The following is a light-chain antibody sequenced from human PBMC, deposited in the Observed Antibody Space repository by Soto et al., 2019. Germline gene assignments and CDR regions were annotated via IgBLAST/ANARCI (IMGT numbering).Light chain of an antibody. V-gene: IGLV2-11*01. CDR2: DVS. CDR1: SSDVGGYNY. CDR3: YSYVGSYTRV. Sequence: QSALTQPRSVSGSPGQSVTISCTGTSSDVGGYNYVSWYQQHPGKAPKLMIYDVSKRPSGVPDRFSGSKSGNTASLTISGLQAEDEADYDCYSYVGSYTRVFGGGTQLTVL. J-gene: IGLJ3*02.